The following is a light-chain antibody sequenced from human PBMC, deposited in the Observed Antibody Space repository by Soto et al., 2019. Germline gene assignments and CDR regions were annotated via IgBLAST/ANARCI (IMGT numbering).Light chain of an antibody. CDR3: EAWAASLTGPV. J-gene: IGLJ1*01. CDR2: NNN. Sequence: QSVLTQPPSASGTPGETVIISCSGSRSDIGRNSVNWHQHLAGTAPKLLIYNNNQRPSEVPDRFSGSKSGTSAYLAISGLQSADEADYYCEAWAASLTGPVFGTGTKVTAL. V-gene: IGLV1-44*01. CDR1: RSDIGRNS.